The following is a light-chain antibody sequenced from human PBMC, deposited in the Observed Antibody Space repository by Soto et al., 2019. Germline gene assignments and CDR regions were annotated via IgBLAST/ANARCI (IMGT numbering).Light chain of an antibody. J-gene: IGKJ4*01. CDR2: EAS. CDR1: QAIGNY. V-gene: IGKV1-39*01. Sequence: DVEMTQSPSSLSASVGDRVTITCRASQAIGNYLNWYQQKPGKAPNLLIYEASSLQSGVPSRFSGSGSGTDFTLTISSLQPEDFATYYCQQSYVVPLTFGGGTKVEIK. CDR3: QQSYVVPLT.